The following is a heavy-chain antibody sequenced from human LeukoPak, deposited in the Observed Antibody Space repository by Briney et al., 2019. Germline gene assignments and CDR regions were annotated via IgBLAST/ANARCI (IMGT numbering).Heavy chain of an antibody. CDR3: AASSGWYDGYYFDY. J-gene: IGHJ4*02. D-gene: IGHD6-19*01. CDR1: GGSICSSNW. V-gene: IGHV4-4*02. Sequence: PSETLSLTCAVSGGSICSSNWWSWVRQPPGKGLEWIGEIYHSGSTNYNPSLKSRVTISVDKSKNQFSLKLSSVTAADTAVYYCAASSGWYDGYYFDYWGQGTLVTVSS. CDR2: IYHSGST.